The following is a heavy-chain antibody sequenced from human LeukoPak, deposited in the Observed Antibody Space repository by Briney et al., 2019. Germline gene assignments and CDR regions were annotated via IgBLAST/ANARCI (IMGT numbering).Heavy chain of an antibody. Sequence: ASVKVSCKASGGTFSSYAISWVRQAPGQGLEWMGGIIPIFGTANYAQKFQGRVTITTDESTSTAYMELSSLRSEDTAVYYCATPEYSSSSGLSYYYYMDVWGKGTTVTVSS. V-gene: IGHV1-69*05. CDR1: GGTFSSYA. CDR3: ATPEYSSSSGLSYYYYMDV. J-gene: IGHJ6*03. D-gene: IGHD6-6*01. CDR2: IIPIFGTA.